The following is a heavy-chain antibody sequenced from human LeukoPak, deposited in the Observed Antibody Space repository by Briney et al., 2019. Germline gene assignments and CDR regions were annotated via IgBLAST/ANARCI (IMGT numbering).Heavy chain of an antibody. Sequence: PGGSLRLSCAASGFTFSSYAMSWVRQAPGTGLEWVSAISGSGGSTYYADSVKGRFTISRDNSKTTLYLQMNSLRAEDTAVYYCAKARGSGARIPYYYYYGMDVWGQGTTVTVSS. J-gene: IGHJ6*02. CDR3: AKARGSGARIPYYYYYGMDV. V-gene: IGHV3-23*01. D-gene: IGHD5-12*01. CDR1: GFTFSSYA. CDR2: ISGSGGST.